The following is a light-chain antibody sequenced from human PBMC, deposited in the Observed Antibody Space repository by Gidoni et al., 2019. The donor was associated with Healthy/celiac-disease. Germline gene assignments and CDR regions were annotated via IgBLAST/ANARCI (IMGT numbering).Light chain of an antibody. Sequence: EIVLTQSPGTLSLSPGERATLSCRASQSVSSSYLAWYQQKPGQAPRLLIYGASSRATGIPDRGSGSGSGTDFTLTISRLEPEDFAVYYCQQYGSSPPLTFGGXTKVEIK. CDR2: GAS. V-gene: IGKV3-20*01. J-gene: IGKJ4*01. CDR1: QSVSSSY. CDR3: QQYGSSPPLT.